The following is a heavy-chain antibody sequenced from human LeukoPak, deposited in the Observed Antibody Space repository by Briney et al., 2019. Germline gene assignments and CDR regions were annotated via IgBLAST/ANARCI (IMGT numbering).Heavy chain of an antibody. V-gene: IGHV6-1*01. J-gene: IGHJ4*02. CDR1: GDSVSSNNGA. CDR2: TYYRSKWYN. CDR3: ARDVGNSGWYTFDY. D-gene: IGHD6-19*01. Sequence: PSQTLSVTCAISGDSVSSNNGAWNWIRQSPSRGLEWLGRTYYRSKWYNDYAVSLQGRITINPDTSRNQFSLQLTSVTPEDTAVYYCARDVGNSGWYTFDYWGQGTLVTVSS.